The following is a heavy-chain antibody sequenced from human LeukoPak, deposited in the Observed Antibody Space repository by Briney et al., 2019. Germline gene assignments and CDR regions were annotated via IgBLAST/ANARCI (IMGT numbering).Heavy chain of an antibody. CDR3: ARSRGYSGYDPRPIFDY. D-gene: IGHD5-12*01. J-gene: IGHJ4*02. CDR2: IISIFGTA. CDR1: GGTFSSYA. V-gene: IGHV1-69*05. Sequence: SVKVSCKASGGTFSSYAISWVRQAPGQGLEWMGGIISIFGTANYAQKFQGRVTITTDESTSTAYMELSSLRSEDTAVYYCARSRGYSGYDPRPIFDYWGQGTLVTVSS.